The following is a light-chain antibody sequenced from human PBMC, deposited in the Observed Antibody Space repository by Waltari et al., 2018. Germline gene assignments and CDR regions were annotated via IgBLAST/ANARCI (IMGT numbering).Light chain of an antibody. Sequence: DIQMTQSPSTLSASVGDRVTITCRASQSVCSWLAWYQQKPGKAPKLLIYKASSLESGVPSRFRGSGSGTEFTLTISSLQPDDFATYYCQQYNSYSRTFGQGTKVEIK. CDR3: QQYNSYSRT. CDR2: KAS. V-gene: IGKV1-5*03. CDR1: QSVCSW. J-gene: IGKJ1*01.